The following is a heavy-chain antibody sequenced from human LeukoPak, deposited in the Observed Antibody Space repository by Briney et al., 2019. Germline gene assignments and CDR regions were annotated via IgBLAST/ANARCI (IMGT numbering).Heavy chain of an antibody. V-gene: IGHV4-38-2*01. D-gene: IGHD4-23*01. Sequence: KPSETLSLTCAVSGYSISSGYYWGWIRQPPGKGLEWIGSIYHSGSTCYNPSLKSRVTISVDTSKNQFSLKLSSVTAADTAVYYCARGGKGPYFDYWGQGTLVTVSS. CDR2: IYHSGST. CDR3: ARGGKGPYFDY. CDR1: GYSISSGYY. J-gene: IGHJ4*02.